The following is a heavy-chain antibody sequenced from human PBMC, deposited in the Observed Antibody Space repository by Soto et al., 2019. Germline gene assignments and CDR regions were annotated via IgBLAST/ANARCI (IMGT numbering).Heavy chain of an antibody. Sequence: GGSLRLSCAASGFTFDDYTMHWVRQAPGKGLEWVSLISWDGGSTYYADSVKGRFTISRDNSKNSLYLQMNSLRTEDTALYYCSSGVGGYDKDAFDIWGQGTMVTVSS. CDR2: ISWDGGST. CDR1: GFTFDDYT. V-gene: IGHV3-43*01. J-gene: IGHJ3*02. CDR3: SSGVGGYDKDAFDI. D-gene: IGHD5-12*01.